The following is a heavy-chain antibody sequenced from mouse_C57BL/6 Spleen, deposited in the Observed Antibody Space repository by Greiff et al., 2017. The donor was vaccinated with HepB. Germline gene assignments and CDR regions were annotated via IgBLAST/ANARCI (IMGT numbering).Heavy chain of an antibody. J-gene: IGHJ4*01. CDR3: AREGDDYDPYYYAMDY. CDR2: ISYDGSN. D-gene: IGHD2-4*01. Sequence: EVQRVESGPGLVKPSQSLSLTCSVTGYSITSGYYWNWIRQFPGNKLEWMGYISYDGSNNYNPSLKNLISITRDTSKNQFFLKLNSVTTEDTATYYCAREGDDYDPYYYAMDYWGQGTSVTVSS. V-gene: IGHV3-6*01. CDR1: GYSITSGYY.